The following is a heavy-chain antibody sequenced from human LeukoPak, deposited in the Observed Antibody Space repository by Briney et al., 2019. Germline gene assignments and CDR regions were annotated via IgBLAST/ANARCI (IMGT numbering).Heavy chain of an antibody. Sequence: PGGSLRLSCAASGFTFSSYAMSWVRQAPGKGLEWVSAISGSGGSTYYADSVKGRFTISRDNSKNTLYLQMNSLRAEDTAVYYCAKASAVPAATDDPWYFDYWGQGTLVTVSS. V-gene: IGHV3-23*01. J-gene: IGHJ4*02. CDR1: GFTFSSYA. CDR3: AKASAVPAATDDPWYFDY. CDR2: ISGSGGST. D-gene: IGHD2-2*01.